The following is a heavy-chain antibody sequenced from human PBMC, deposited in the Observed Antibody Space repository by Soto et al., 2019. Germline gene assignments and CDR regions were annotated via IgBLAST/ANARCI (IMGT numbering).Heavy chain of an antibody. CDR1: GFTFSSYS. Sequence: GGSLRLSCAASGFTFSSYSMNWVRQAPGKGLEWVSYISSSSSTIYYADSVKGRFTISRDNAKNSLYLQMNSLRPEDTAVYYCTKDQTRNLNHGDYYYYGMDLWGQGTTVTVSS. J-gene: IGHJ6*02. V-gene: IGHV3-48*01. CDR3: TKDQTRNLNHGDYYYYGMDL. D-gene: IGHD3-3*01. CDR2: ISSSSSTI.